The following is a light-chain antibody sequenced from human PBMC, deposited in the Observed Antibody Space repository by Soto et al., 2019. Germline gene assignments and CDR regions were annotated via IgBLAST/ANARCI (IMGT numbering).Light chain of an antibody. J-gene: IGLJ2*01. V-gene: IGLV1-44*01. CDR3: AAWYGSLNGVR. Sequence: QSVLTQPPSASGTPGQRVTISCSGSSSNIGSKTVSWYQQLPGSAPKLLIFTNNQQPSGVPDQLSVYKSGSSASVAISGLHSDDEADYYCAAWYGSLNGVRFGGGTKLTVL. CDR1: SSNIGSKT. CDR2: TNN.